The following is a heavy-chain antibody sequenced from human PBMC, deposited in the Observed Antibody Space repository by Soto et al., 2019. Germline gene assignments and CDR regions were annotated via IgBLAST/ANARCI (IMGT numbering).Heavy chain of an antibody. CDR3: AKSTYCNGGSCFPQY. J-gene: IGHJ4*02. Sequence: QVQVEEFGGGVVQPGRSLRLSCAGPTFTFSDFGFHWVRQAPGKGLEWVEMISYDGSDQYYGDSVQGRFTIYRDDSKNTVYLQMNSLRAEDTAMYYCAKSTYCNGGSCFPQYWGPGTLVTVSS. V-gene: IGHV3-30*18. CDR1: TFTFSDFG. D-gene: IGHD2-15*01. CDR2: ISYDGSDQ.